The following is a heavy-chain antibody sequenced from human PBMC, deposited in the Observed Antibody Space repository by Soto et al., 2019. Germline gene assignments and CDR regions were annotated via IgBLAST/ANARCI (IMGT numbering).Heavy chain of an antibody. CDR3: ARADILTGSFDY. Sequence: QLQLQESGPGLVKPSETLSLTCTVSGDSISSDKYYWGWIRQPPGKGLDWIGNIFYGGSTYYNPSRRSLVSLTTDTSKKQFSRKLNSVTAADTATYFCARADILTGSFDYWAQGTVVTVSS. V-gene: IGHV4-39*01. CDR2: IFYGGST. D-gene: IGHD3-9*01. CDR1: GDSISSDKYY. J-gene: IGHJ4*02.